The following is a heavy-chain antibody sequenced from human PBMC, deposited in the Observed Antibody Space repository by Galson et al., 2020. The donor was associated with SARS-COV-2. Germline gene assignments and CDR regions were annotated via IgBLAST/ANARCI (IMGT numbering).Heavy chain of an antibody. Sequence: SETLSLTCTVYGGSVSGYYWSWIRQPPGKGLEWIGEINHRGSSNYNPSLKSRVTISVDTSKNQFSLRLTSVTAADTALYYCARLQQQAPPYTNNDGMDVWGQGTTVTVSS. J-gene: IGHJ6*02. V-gene: IGHV4-34*01. CDR2: INHRGSS. CDR3: ARLQQQAPPYTNNDGMDV. D-gene: IGHD6-13*01. CDR1: GGSVSGYY.